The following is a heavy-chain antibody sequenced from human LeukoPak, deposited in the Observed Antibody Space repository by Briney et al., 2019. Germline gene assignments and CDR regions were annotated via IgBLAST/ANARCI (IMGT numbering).Heavy chain of an antibody. CDR1: GGSISSYY. Sequence: PSESLSLTCTVSGGSISSYYWSWIRQPPGKGLEWIGYIYYSGSTNYNPSLKSRVTISVDTSKNQFSLKLSSVTAADTAVYYCASHYFDDAFDVWGQGTMDTVSS. CDR3: ASHYFDDAFDV. J-gene: IGHJ3*01. D-gene: IGHD3-10*01. V-gene: IGHV4-59*08. CDR2: IYYSGST.